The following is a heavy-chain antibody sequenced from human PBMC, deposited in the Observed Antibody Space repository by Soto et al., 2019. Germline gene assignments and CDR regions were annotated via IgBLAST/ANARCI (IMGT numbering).Heavy chain of an antibody. Sequence: PSETLSLTCSVSGGAIRRGNYYWSWIRQSPGKGLEWLGHISHSGTTSYNPSLQSRATISLDAAQNHFSLRLNSVTVADTALYFCARGRGQLLFDYWGQGSMVTVSS. D-gene: IGHD6-13*01. CDR1: GGAIRRGNYY. V-gene: IGHV4-30-4*01. J-gene: IGHJ4*02. CDR2: ISHSGTT. CDR3: ARGRGQLLFDY.